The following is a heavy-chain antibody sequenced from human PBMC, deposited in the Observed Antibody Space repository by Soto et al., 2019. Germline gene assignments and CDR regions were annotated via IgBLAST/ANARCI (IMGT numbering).Heavy chain of an antibody. J-gene: IGHJ4*02. CDR1: VFTFTNYA. V-gene: IGHV3-23*01. Sequence: WWSLRLSCSASVFTFTNYAMTWFRQAPGKGLEWVSSISKSGGDTYYADSVKGRFTISRDNSKNTLYLQMNGLRAEDTALYFCAKDTYSSSWYFWGQGTLVTVSS. D-gene: IGHD2-2*01. CDR3: AKDTYSSSWYF. CDR2: ISKSGGDT.